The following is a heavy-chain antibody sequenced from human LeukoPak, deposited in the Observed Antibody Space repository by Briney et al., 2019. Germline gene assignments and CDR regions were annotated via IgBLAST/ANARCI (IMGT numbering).Heavy chain of an antibody. V-gene: IGHV3-30*02. CDR3: AKGVGRRRYYGSGSYGDFDY. J-gene: IGHJ4*02. CDR1: GFTFSSYG. D-gene: IGHD3-10*01. CDR2: IRYDGSNK. Sequence: PGGSLRLSCAASGFTFSSYGMHWVRQAPGKGLEWVAFIRYDGSNKYYADSVKGRFTISRDNSKNTLYLQMNSLRAEDTAVYYCAKGVGRRRYYGSGSYGDFDYWGQGTLVTVSS.